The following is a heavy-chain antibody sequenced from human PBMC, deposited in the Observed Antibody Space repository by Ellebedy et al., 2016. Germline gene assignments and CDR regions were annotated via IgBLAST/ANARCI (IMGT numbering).Heavy chain of an antibody. J-gene: IGHJ4*02. CDR2: IKNTGDTI. V-gene: IGHV3-48*02. CDR1: GFTFSSYS. D-gene: IGHD1-14*01. Sequence: GESLKISCAASGFTFSSYSMAWVRLTPGKGLEWLAYIKNTGDTIFYADSVMGRFTVSRDNARNSLYLQMNSLRDEDTAVYYCARDWSVVAVGTHRFDSWGQGTLVTVSS. CDR3: ARDWSVVAVGTHRFDS.